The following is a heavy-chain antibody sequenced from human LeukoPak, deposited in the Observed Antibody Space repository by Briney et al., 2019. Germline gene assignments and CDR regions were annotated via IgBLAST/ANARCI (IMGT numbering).Heavy chain of an antibody. D-gene: IGHD2-15*01. CDR1: GGSISSGGYS. CDR3: AREDLGRDIDY. J-gene: IGHJ4*02. Sequence: SQTLSLTCAVSGGSISSGGYSWSWIRQPPGKGLEWIGYIYHSGSTYYNPSLKSRVTISVDRSKNQFSLKLSSVTAADTAVYYCAREDLGRDIDYWGQGTLVTVSS. CDR2: IYHSGST. V-gene: IGHV4-30-2*01.